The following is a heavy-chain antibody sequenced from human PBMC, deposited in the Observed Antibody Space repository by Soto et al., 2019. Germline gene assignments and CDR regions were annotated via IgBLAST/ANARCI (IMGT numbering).Heavy chain of an antibody. CDR3: ARWGSGSYPSHYGMDV. D-gene: IGHD3-10*01. CDR2: INPNSGGT. J-gene: IGHJ6*02. CDR1: GYTFTGYY. Sequence: QVQLVQSGAEVKKPGASVKVSCKASGYTFTGYYMHWVRQAPGQGLEWMGWINPNSGGTNYAQKFKGRVTMSRDTSNSTAYMELSRLRSDDTAVYYCARWGSGSYPSHYGMDVWGQGTTVTVSS. V-gene: IGHV1-2*02.